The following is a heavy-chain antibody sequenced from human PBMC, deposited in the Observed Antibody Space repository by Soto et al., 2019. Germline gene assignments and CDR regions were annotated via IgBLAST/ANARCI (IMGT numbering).Heavy chain of an antibody. D-gene: IGHD5-18*01. Sequence: GGSLRLSCAASGFTFSSYAMSWVRQAPGKGLEWVSAISGSGGSTYHADSVKGRFTISRDNSKNTLYLQMNSLRAEDTAVYYCAKGGYSYGDTYFDYWGQGTLVTVSS. CDR2: ISGSGGST. CDR1: GFTFSSYA. J-gene: IGHJ4*02. V-gene: IGHV3-23*01. CDR3: AKGGYSYGDTYFDY.